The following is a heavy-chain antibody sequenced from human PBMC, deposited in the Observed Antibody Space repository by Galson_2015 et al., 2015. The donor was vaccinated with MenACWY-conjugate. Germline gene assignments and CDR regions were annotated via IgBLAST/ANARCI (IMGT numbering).Heavy chain of an antibody. CDR3: ARIRYVPGTRHAEYFQH. CDR2: IDWDDDK. CDR1: GFSLSTSGMC. D-gene: IGHD1-1*01. J-gene: IGHJ1*01. Sequence: PALVKPTQTLTLTCTFSGFSLSTSGMCVSWIRQSPGKALEWLARIDWDDDKYYSTSLKTRLTISKDTSKNQGVLTMTNMDPVDPATYYCARIRYVPGTRHAEYFQHWGQGTLVTVSS. V-gene: IGHV2-70*11.